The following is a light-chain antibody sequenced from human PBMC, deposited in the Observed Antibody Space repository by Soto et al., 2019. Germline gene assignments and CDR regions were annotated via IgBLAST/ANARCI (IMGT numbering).Light chain of an antibody. Sequence: EIVLTQSPATLSLSPGERATLSCRASQSVSSYLAWYQQKPGQAPRLLIYDASNRATGIPARFSGSGSGTAFTLPISSLEPEDFAIYYCQQRSNWPPVTFGGGTKVEIK. V-gene: IGKV3-11*01. CDR1: QSVSSY. CDR2: DAS. CDR3: QQRSNWPPVT. J-gene: IGKJ4*01.